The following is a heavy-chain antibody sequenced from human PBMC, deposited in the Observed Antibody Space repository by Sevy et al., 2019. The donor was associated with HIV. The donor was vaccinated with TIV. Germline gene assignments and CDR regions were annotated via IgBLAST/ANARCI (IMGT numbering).Heavy chain of an antibody. J-gene: IGHJ4*02. CDR1: GFTFSSYA. CDR2: ISGSGNT. V-gene: IGHV3-23*01. CDR3: AKDRSHIIMIRGVVIFDY. Sequence: GGSLRLSCAASGFTFSSYAMSWVRQVPGKGLEWVSAISGSGNTYYADSVKGRFTISRDNPKNTLFLQMNSLRAEDTAVYYCAKDRSHIIMIRGVVIFDYWGQGTLVTVSS. D-gene: IGHD3-10*01.